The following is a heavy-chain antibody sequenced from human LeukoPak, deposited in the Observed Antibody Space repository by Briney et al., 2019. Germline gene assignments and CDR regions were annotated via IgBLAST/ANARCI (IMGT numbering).Heavy chain of an antibody. CDR1: GGSISSYY. J-gene: IGHJ6*02. CDR3: ARVLRHLAGTKGMDV. V-gene: IGHV4-59*01. Sequence: SETLSLTCTVSGGSISSYYWSWIRQPPGKGLEWIGYIYYSGSTNYNPSLKSRVTISVDTSKNQFSLKLSSVTAADTAVYYCARVLRHLAGTKGMDVWGQGTTVTVSS. CDR2: IYYSGST. D-gene: IGHD6-19*01.